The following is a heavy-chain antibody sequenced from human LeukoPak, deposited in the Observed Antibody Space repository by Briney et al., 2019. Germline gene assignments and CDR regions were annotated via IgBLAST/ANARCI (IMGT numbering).Heavy chain of an antibody. CDR1: GFTFSSYA. Sequence: PGGSLRLSCAASGFTFSSYAMRWVRQAPGKGLEWVSAISGSGGSTYYADSVKGRFTISRDNSKNTLYLQMNSLRAEDTAVYYCAKLPWDYDILTGYYIGGFDYWGQGTLVTVSS. D-gene: IGHD3-9*01. CDR2: ISGSGGST. CDR3: AKLPWDYDILTGYYIGGFDY. J-gene: IGHJ4*02. V-gene: IGHV3-23*01.